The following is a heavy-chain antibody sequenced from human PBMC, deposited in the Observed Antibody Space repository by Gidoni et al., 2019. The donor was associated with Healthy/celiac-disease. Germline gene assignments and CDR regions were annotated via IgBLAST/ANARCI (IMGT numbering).Heavy chain of an antibody. CDR3: ASNYGSGSPQAWDY. J-gene: IGHJ4*02. CDR1: GFTFSSYS. Sequence: EVQLVESGGGLVKPGGSLRLSCAASGFTFSSYSMNWVRQAPGKGLEWVSSISSSSSYIYYADSVKGRFTISRDNAKNSLYLQMNSLRAEDTAVYYCASNYGSGSPQAWDYWGQGTLVTVSS. D-gene: IGHD3-10*01. V-gene: IGHV3-21*01. CDR2: ISSSSSYI.